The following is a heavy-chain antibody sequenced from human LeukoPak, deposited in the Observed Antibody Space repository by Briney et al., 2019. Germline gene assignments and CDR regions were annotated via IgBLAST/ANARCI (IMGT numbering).Heavy chain of an antibody. J-gene: IGHJ4*02. V-gene: IGHV1-2*02. Sequence: EASVKVSCKASGYTFTVYYMHWVRQAPGQGLEWMGWINPNSGVTNYAQKFQGRVTMTRDMSISTAYMELSRLTSDDTAVYYCARLSSSWDDCWGQGTLVTVSS. D-gene: IGHD2-2*01. CDR1: GYTFTVYY. CDR3: ARLSSSWDDC. CDR2: INPNSGVT.